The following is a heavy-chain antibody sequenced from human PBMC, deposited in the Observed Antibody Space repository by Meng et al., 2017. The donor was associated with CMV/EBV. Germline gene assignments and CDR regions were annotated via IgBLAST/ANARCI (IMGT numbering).Heavy chain of an antibody. CDR1: EFTFSSYT. Sequence: LTGAASEFTFSSYTMSWVRQAPGKGLEWVSSITPNSSYILYADSMKGRVTISRDNAKDSLYLQMNSLRAEDTAVYYCARIGLYPGRMYQLNAFDIWGQGTMVTVSS. CDR3: ARIGLYPGRMYQLNAFDI. D-gene: IGHD2-2*01. V-gene: IGHV3-21*06. J-gene: IGHJ3*02. CDR2: ITPNSSYI.